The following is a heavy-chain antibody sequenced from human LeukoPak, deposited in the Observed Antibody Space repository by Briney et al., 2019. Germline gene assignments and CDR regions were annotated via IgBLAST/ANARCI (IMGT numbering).Heavy chain of an antibody. CDR1: GFTFSAYS. CDR2: ITSSSTTM. V-gene: IGHV3-48*04. CDR3: ARGSTPVYYYYMDV. Sequence: GGSLRLSCAASGFTFSAYSMNWVRQAPGKGLEWVSSITSSSTTMYYADSVKGRFTISRDNAKNSLYLQMNSLRAEDTAVYYCARGSTPVYYYYMDVWGKGTTVTVSS. J-gene: IGHJ6*03.